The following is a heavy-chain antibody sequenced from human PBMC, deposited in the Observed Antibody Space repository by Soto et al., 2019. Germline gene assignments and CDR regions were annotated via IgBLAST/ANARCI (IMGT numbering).Heavy chain of an antibody. Sequence: QVHLEQWGAGLLKPSETLSLTCAIYNSSLGAFHWTWIRQPPGKGLEWIGELIHGGSTNYNPSLNSRVTFSLDSCESQFSLHVMSVTAADTVVYYCARSPLSYDYGRQTGREVGDLFDVWSRGISVTVAS. D-gene: IGHD3-10*02. CDR1: NSSLGAFH. J-gene: IGHJ3*01. CDR3: ARSPLSYDYGRQTGREVGDLFDV. CDR2: LIHGGST. V-gene: IGHV4-34*02.